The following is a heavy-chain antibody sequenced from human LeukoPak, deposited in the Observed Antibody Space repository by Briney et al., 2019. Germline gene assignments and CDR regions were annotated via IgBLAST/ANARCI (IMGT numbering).Heavy chain of an antibody. D-gene: IGHD6-25*01. V-gene: IGHV3-23*01. CDR1: GFTFDDYA. CDR2: ISGSGSST. Sequence: PGRSLRLSCAASGFTFDDYAMHWVRQLPGGGLEWVSAISGSGSSTSYTDSLKGRFIISRDNSKNTLYLQMNSLRVEDTATYYCARESGYRYDSRDFDRWGQGTLVTVSS. J-gene: IGHJ4*02. CDR3: ARESGYRYDSRDFDR.